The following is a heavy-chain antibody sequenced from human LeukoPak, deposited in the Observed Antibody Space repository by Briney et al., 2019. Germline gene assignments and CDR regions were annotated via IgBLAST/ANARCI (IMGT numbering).Heavy chain of an antibody. CDR3: ARGLYFRLWDISDYYPY. J-gene: IGHJ4*02. CDR1: GFTFSSYA. CDR2: ISSSSSTI. V-gene: IGHV3-48*01. D-gene: IGHD3-22*01. Sequence: PGGSLRLSCTASGFTFSSYAMHWVRQAPGKGLEWVSYISSSSSTIYYADSVKGRFTISRDNAKNSLYLQIHSLRAEDTAVYYCARGLYFRLWDISDYYPYWGQGTLVTVSS.